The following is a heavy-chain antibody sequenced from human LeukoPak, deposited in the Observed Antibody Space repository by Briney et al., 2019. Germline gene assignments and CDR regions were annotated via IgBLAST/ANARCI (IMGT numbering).Heavy chain of an antibody. CDR2: FDIEDEKR. D-gene: IGHD3-16*01. J-gene: IGHJ4*02. V-gene: IGHV1-24*01. Sequence: ASVKVSCKVSGHTLTELSVHWVRQAPGKGLEWLGGFDIEDEKRWYERKFRGRVTVTENTSIDTAYMELSGLTSDDTAVYFCTTEYMTSAWRWGYWGQGTLVVVSS. CDR3: TTEYMTSAWRWGY. CDR1: GHTLTELS.